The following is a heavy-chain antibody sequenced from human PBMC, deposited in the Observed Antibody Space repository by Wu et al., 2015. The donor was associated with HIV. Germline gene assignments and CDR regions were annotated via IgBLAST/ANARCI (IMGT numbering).Heavy chain of an antibody. D-gene: IGHD6-19*01. V-gene: IGHV1-8*01. CDR1: GYTFSSYD. CDR3: ARDHSSGWYNYFDY. CDR2: MNPNTGNT. Sequence: QVQLVQSGAEVKKPGASVKISCKASGYTFSSYDINWVRQASGQGLEWIGWMNPNTGNTGYAQKFQGRITITRNTSISTAYMELSSLRSEDTAVYYCARDHSSGWYNYFDYWGQGTLVTVSS. J-gene: IGHJ4*02.